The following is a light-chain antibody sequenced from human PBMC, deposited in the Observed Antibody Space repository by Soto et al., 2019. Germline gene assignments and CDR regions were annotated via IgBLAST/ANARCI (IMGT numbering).Light chain of an antibody. CDR2: GAS. CDR1: QSISSSY. Sequence: VLTQSPGTLSLSPGERAAISCRASQSISSSYLAWYQHKPGQAPRLLIYGASSRATGIPHGFSGSGSGTDFTLTISRLEPEDCGVYYCQQYDGSPPYTFGQGTRLEIK. J-gene: IGKJ2*01. V-gene: IGKV3-20*01. CDR3: QQYDGSPPYT.